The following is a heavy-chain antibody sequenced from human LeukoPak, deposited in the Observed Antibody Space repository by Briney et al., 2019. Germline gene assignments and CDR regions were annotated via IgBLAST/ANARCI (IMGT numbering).Heavy chain of an antibody. J-gene: IGHJ4*02. CDR2: ISYDGSNK. CDR3: ARCDYSPYFDY. V-gene: IGHV3-30*04. D-gene: IGHD4-11*01. CDR1: GFTFSSYA. Sequence: SLRLSCAASGFTFSSYAMHWVRQAPGKGLEWVAVISYDGSNKYYADSVKGRFTISRDNSKNTLYLQMNSLRAEDTAVYYCARCDYSPYFDYWGQGTLVTVSS.